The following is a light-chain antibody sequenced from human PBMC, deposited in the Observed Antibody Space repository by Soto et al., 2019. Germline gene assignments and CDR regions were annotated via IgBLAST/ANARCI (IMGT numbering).Light chain of an antibody. CDR3: QQYAGSST. Sequence: DTVLTQSPGTLSLPSGERATLSCRASQSISGTYLAWYQQKPGQSPRLLIYSASTRAPGIPDRFSGSGSGTDFTLTISRLEPEDFAVYYCQQYAGSSTFGQGTKVAIK. J-gene: IGKJ1*01. V-gene: IGKV3-20*01. CDR2: SAS. CDR1: QSISGTY.